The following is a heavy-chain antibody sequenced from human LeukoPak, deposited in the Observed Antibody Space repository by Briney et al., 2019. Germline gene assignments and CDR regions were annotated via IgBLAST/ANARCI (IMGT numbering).Heavy chain of an antibody. Sequence: SETLSLTCTVSGGFISTSNYYWGWLRQPPGKGLEWIGSIYYSGSTYYDPALKSRGTISLDTPKSHFSLKLSSVTAADTAVYYCASSSALNWFDPWGQGTLVTVSS. CDR3: ASSSALNWFDP. CDR2: IYYSGST. V-gene: IGHV4-39*01. J-gene: IGHJ5*02. D-gene: IGHD3-22*01. CDR1: GGFISTSNYY.